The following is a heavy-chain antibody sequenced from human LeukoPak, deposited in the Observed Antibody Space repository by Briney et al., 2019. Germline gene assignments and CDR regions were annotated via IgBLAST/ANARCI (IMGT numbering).Heavy chain of an antibody. CDR1: GYTFTSYD. D-gene: IGHD2-15*01. J-gene: IGHJ1*01. V-gene: IGHV1-8*01. Sequence: ASVKVSCKASGYTFTSYDINWVRQATGQGLEWMGWMNPNSGNTGYAQKFQGRVTMTRDTSISTAYMELSRLRSDDTAVYYCARDRCSGGSCLDAEYFQHWGQGTLVTVSS. CDR2: MNPNSGNT. CDR3: ARDRCSGGSCLDAEYFQH.